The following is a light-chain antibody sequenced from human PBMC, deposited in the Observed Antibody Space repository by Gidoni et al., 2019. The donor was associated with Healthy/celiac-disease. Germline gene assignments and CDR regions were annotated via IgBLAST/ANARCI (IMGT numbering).Light chain of an antibody. J-gene: IGKJ4*01. CDR2: GAS. CDR1: QSVSSN. V-gene: IGKV3-15*01. CDR3: QQYNNRALT. Sequence: EIVMTQSPATLSVSPGERATLSCRASQSVSSNLAWYQQNPGQAPRLLIYGASTRATGIPARFSGSGSGTEFTLTISSLQSEDFAVYYCQQYNNRALTFGGGTKVEIK.